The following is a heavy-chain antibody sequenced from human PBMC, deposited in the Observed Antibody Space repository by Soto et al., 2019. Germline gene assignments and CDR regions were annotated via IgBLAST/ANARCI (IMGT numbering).Heavy chain of an antibody. J-gene: IGHJ3*02. D-gene: IGHD3-16*01. CDR2: INPSGGST. CDR3: ARDRXDDKVWGRYPLGHGAFDI. CDR1: GYTITSCY. Sequence: ASVKVSCKASGYTITSCYLHWVRQAPGQRLEWMGIINPSGGSTGYAQKFQGRVTLTREMYTSTVYMELSSLRSDDTAVYYCARDRXDDKVWGRYPLGHGAFDIWGQGTLVT. V-gene: IGHV1-46*01.